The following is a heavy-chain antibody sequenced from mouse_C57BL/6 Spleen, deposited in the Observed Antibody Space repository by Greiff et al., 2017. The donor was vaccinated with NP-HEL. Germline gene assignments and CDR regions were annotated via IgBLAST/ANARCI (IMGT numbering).Heavy chain of an antibody. J-gene: IGHJ2*01. CDR1: GFTFSSYG. Sequence: EVHLVESGGDLVKPGGSLKLSCAASGFTFSSYGMSWVRQTPDKRLEWVATISSGGSYTYYPDSVKGRFTISRDNAKNTLYLQMSSLKSEDTAMYYCARQDYYGSSWGYWGQGTTLTVSS. CDR2: ISSGGSYT. CDR3: ARQDYYGSSWGY. D-gene: IGHD1-1*01. V-gene: IGHV5-6*01.